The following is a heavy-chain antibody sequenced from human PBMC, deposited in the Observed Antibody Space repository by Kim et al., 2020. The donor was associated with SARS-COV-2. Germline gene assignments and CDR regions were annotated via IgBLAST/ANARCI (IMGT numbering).Heavy chain of an antibody. CDR3: ARDLTGSWGHY. CDR2: ISSSGSTI. CDR1: GFTFSSYE. V-gene: IGHV3-48*03. D-gene: IGHD1-26*01. J-gene: IGHJ4*02. Sequence: GGSLRLSCAASGFTFSSYEMNWVRQAPGKGLEWVSYISSSGSTIYYADSVKGRFTISRDNAKNSLYLQMNSLRAEDTAVYYCARDLTGSWGHYWGQGTLVTVSS.